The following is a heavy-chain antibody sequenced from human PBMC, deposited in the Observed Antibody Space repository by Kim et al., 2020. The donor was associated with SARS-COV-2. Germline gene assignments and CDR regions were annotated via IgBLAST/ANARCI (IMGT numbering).Heavy chain of an antibody. D-gene: IGHD5-18*01. CDR1: GFTFSSYG. V-gene: IGHV3-30*18. CDR3: AKGGYSYGRDSYYYYYGMDV. J-gene: IGHJ6*02. CDR2: ISYDGSNK. Sequence: GGSLRLSCAASGFTFSSYGMHWVRQAPGKGLEWVAVISYDGSNKYYADSVKGRFTISRDNSKNTLYLQMNSLRAEDTAVYYCAKGGYSYGRDSYYYYYGMDVWGQGTTVTVSS.